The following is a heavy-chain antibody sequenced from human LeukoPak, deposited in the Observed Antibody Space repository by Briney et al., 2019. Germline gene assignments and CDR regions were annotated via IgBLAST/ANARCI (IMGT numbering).Heavy chain of an antibody. D-gene: IGHD6-13*01. J-gene: IGHJ3*02. CDR1: GFIFSDYS. CDR2: IIGSSSSI. V-gene: IGHV3-21*01. CDR3: ARELVQEGGGFDI. Sequence: PGGSLRLSCAASGFIFSDYSMSWVRQAPGKGLEWVSSIIGSSSSIYYADSVKGRFTISRDNAKNSLCPQMNSLRAEDTAVYYCARELVQEGGGFDIWGQGTMVTVSS.